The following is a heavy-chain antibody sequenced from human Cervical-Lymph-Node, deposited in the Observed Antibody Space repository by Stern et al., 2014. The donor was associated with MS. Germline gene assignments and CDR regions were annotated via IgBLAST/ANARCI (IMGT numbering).Heavy chain of an antibody. CDR2: ISKSATA. CDR1: GGSFSSGDDY. CDR3: ARFSSDFVWGTHRYFFDS. J-gene: IGHJ4*02. Sequence: QVQLQESGPGLVKPLQTLSLTCTVSGGSFSSGDDYWSWIRQPPGQGLEWIGYISKSATASYNPSLKSRVSISLDTSKNRFSLRLSSVTAADTAVYYCARFSSDFVWGTHRYFFDSWGPGTLVTVSS. D-gene: IGHD3-16*02. V-gene: IGHV4-30-4*08.